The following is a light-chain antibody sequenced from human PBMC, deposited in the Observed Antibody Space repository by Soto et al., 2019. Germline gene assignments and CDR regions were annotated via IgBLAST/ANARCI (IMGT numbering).Light chain of an antibody. J-gene: IGKJ1*01. V-gene: IGKV3-15*01. CDR2: GAF. Sequence: RTQSPDNKTVSPGERATLSCGASQSVSSNLAWYQQKPGQAPNLLIYGAFTRATGIPARFSGTGSGTEFTLTISSLQSEDFALYYCQEYNDWPLTFCQGTKVDI. CDR1: QSVSSN. CDR3: QEYNDWPLT.